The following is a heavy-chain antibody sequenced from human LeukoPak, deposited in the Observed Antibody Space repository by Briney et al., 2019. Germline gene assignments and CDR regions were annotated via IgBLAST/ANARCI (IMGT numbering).Heavy chain of an antibody. Sequence: PSETLSLTCTVSGASISRYYWSWIRQPAGKGLEWIGRIYTSTNNNYNPSFESRVTMSVDTSKNQFSLKLTSVTAADTAVYYCVRNRWELRVFDYWGQGTLVTVSS. V-gene: IGHV4-4*07. CDR2: IYTSTNN. J-gene: IGHJ4*02. D-gene: IGHD1-26*01. CDR3: VRNRWELRVFDY. CDR1: GASISRYY.